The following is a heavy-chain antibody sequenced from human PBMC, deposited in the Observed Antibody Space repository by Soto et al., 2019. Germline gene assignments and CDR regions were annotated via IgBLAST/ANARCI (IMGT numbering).Heavy chain of an antibody. V-gene: IGHV4-39*01. J-gene: IGHJ6*03. CDR3: ARSSNYYYYYMDV. CDR1: GGSISSSSYY. D-gene: IGHD2-15*01. Sequence: SETLSLTCTVSGGSISSSSYYWGWIRQPPGKGLEWIGSIYYSGSTYYNPSLKSRVTISVDTSKNQFSLKLSSVTAADTAVYYCARSSNYYYYYMDVWGKGTTVTVSS. CDR2: IYYSGST.